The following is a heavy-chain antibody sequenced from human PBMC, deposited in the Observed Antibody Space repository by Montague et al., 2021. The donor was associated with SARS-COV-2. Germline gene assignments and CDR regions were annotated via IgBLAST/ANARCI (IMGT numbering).Heavy chain of an antibody. V-gene: IGHV6-1*01. D-gene: IGHD1-1*01. CDR3: VRDTGSALAGFVA. Sequence: CAISGDSVWSNTAAWNGIRRSPSGGREWVGRTNYMSTWTSDYATSVEGRISIDPDTSKNQCFLHLRSVTPEGSCVFYCVRDTGSALAGFVAWGQGTLVTVSS. CDR1: GDSVWSNTAA. CDR2: TNYMSTWTS. J-gene: IGHJ5*02.